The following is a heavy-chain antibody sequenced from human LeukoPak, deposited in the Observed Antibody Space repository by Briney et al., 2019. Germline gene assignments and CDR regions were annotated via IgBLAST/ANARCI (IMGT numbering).Heavy chain of an antibody. CDR1: GASISNTYYY. CDR3: ASERQGGLGGTVTTFLTAFDI. V-gene: IGHV4-39*01. CDR2: IFYSGST. D-gene: IGHD4-11*01. J-gene: IGHJ3*02. Sequence: KPSETLSLTCTVSGASISNTYYYWGWIRQPPGKGLEWIGSIFYSGSTYYNPSLKSRVTISVDTSKNQFSLKLSSVTAADTAVYYCASERQGGLGGTVTTFLTAFDIWGQGTMVTVSS.